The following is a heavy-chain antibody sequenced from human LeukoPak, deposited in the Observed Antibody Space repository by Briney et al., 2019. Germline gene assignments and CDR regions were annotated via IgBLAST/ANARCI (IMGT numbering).Heavy chain of an antibody. J-gene: IGHJ6*02. CDR3: ARVTRTVASGMDV. CDR2: IYYSGST. CDR1: GGSISSYH. D-gene: IGHD4-23*01. V-gene: IGHV4-59*01. Sequence: PSETLSLTCTGSGGSISSYHWSWIRQPPGKGLEWIGYIYYSGSTNYNPSLKSRVTISVDTSKNQFSLKLSSVTAEDTAVYYCARVTRTVASGMDVWGQGTTVTVSS.